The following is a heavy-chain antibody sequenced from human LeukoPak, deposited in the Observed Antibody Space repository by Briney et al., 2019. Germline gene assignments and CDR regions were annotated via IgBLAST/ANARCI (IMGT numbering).Heavy chain of an antibody. Sequence: SETLSLTCTVSGGSISSYYWSWIRQPPGKGLEWIGCIYYSGSTDYNPSLKSRVTISVDTSKNQFSLKLSSVTAADTAVYYCARALAAAGRIVDYWGQGTLVTVSS. CDR3: ARALAAAGRIVDY. V-gene: IGHV4-59*12. D-gene: IGHD6-13*01. CDR2: IYYSGST. CDR1: GGSISSYY. J-gene: IGHJ4*02.